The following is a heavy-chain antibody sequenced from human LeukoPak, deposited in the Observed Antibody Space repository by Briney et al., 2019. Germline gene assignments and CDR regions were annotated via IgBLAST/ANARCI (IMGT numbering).Heavy chain of an antibody. CDR3: TRREYCSDTTCSARLDY. D-gene: IGHD2-2*01. J-gene: IGHJ4*02. CDR2: IYPGDSDT. Sequence: GESLKISCKGSGYSFTTYCIGWGRQMPGKGLEWMGIIYPGDSDTRYSPSFQGQVTISADKSINTAYLQWSSLKASDTAMYYCTRREYCSDTTCSARLDYWGQGTMVTVSS. V-gene: IGHV5-51*01. CDR1: GYSFTTYC.